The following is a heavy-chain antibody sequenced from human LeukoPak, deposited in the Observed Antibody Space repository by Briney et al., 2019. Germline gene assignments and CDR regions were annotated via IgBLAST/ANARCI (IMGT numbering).Heavy chain of an antibody. Sequence: ASVKVSCKASGYTFTSYYMHWVRQAPGQGLEWMGIINPSGGRTSYAQKFQGRVTMTRDMSTSTVYMELSSLRSEDTAVYYCAVLNYYDSSGYSSLDYWGQGTLVTVSS. J-gene: IGHJ4*02. CDR2: INPSGGRT. CDR3: AVLNYYDSSGYSSLDY. CDR1: GYTFTSYY. D-gene: IGHD3-22*01. V-gene: IGHV1-46*01.